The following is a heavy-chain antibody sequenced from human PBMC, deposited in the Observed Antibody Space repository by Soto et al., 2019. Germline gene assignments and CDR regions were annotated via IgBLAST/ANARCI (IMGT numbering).Heavy chain of an antibody. V-gene: IGHV3-74*01. Sequence: EVQLVESGGGLVQPGGSLRLSCAASGFTFSAYWMHWVRQVPGKGLVWVSRIDNDGRTTWYADSVMGRFTISRDNARNTLYLPLNSPRAEDTAIYYCARDGGSGTPFDNWGQGALVTVSS. CDR3: ARDGGSGTPFDN. CDR2: IDNDGRTT. CDR1: GFTFSAYW. D-gene: IGHD3-16*01. J-gene: IGHJ4*02.